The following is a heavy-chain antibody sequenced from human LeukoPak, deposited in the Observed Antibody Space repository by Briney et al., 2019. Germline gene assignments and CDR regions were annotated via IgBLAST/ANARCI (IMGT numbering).Heavy chain of an antibody. D-gene: IGHD2-2*01. J-gene: IGHJ4*02. V-gene: IGHV3-7*01. Sequence: GSLRLSCAASGFTFSNDWMCWVSQTPGKGLEWVANINQDESKKYYADSVKGRFTISRDNAKNSLYLQMSSLTAEDTAIYYCARDHAYRADYWGQGTLVTVSS. CDR3: ARDHAYRADY. CDR1: GFTFSNDW. CDR2: INQDESKK.